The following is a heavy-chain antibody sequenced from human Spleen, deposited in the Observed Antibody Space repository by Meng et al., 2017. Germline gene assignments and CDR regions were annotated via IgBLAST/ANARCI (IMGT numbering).Heavy chain of an antibody. CDR2: INPTSGGT. Sequence: QVQLVQSGPEVRKPGASVKVSCQASGYSFTNYGINWVRQAPGKGLEWMGRINPTSGGTNHAQKFQGRFTMARDTSISTIYMELRRLTSEDTAVYYCARGEAVGGPQLYYFNYWGQGTLVTVSS. D-gene: IGHD4-23*01. V-gene: IGHV1-2*06. CDR1: GYSFTNYG. CDR3: ARGEAVGGPQLYYFNY. J-gene: IGHJ4*02.